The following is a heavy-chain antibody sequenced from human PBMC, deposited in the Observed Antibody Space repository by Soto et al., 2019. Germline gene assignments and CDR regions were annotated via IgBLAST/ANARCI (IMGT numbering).Heavy chain of an antibody. V-gene: IGHV2-5*02. D-gene: IGHD1-1*01. Sequence: QITLKESSPTLVKPTQTLKLTCSFSGLSIYTGGVGVGWIRQPPGKALEWLALLYWDDTRRYNPSMKNTLTIAKDTSENQVVLTVTDMGPVDTGTYFCAHYTTDTYFDVWGKGATVTVSS. J-gene: IGHJ6*03. CDR3: AHYTTDTYFDV. CDR1: GLSIYTGGVG. CDR2: LYWDDTR.